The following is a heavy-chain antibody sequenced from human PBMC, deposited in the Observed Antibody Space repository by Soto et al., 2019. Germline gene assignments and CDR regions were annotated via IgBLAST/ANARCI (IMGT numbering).Heavy chain of an antibody. Sequence: EVQLVESGGGLVQPGGSLRLSCAASGFTFSSYDMHWVRQATGKGLEWVSAIGTAGDTYYPGYVKGRFTISRENGKNFLYIKMNSLRAGDTAVYYCARASYDSSGYSPFDIWGQGTMVTVSS. D-gene: IGHD3-22*01. CDR2: IGTAGDT. J-gene: IGHJ3*02. CDR1: GFTFSSYD. V-gene: IGHV3-13*01. CDR3: ARASYDSSGYSPFDI.